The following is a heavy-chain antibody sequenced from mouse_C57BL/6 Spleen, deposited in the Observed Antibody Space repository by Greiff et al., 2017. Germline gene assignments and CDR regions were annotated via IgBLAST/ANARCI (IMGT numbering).Heavy chain of an antibody. J-gene: IGHJ4*01. CDR1: GYTFTSYW. Sequence: QVQLQQPGAELVMPGASVKLSCKASGYTFTSYWMHWVKQRPGQGLEWIGEIDPSDSYTNYNQKFKGKSTLTVYKSSSTAYMQLSSLTSEDYAVYYCARVYGNYYAMDYWGQGTSVTVSS. D-gene: IGHD2-1*01. V-gene: IGHV1-69*01. CDR3: ARVYGNYYAMDY. CDR2: IDPSDSYT.